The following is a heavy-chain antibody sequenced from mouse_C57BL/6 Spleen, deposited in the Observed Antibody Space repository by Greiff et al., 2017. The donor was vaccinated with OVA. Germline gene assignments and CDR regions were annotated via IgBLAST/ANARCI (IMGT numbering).Heavy chain of an antibody. D-gene: IGHD1-1*01. CDR1: GFSLTSYG. CDR3: ARGDGSSYYWYFDV. J-gene: IGHJ1*03. V-gene: IGHV2-2*01. Sequence: QVHVKQSGPGLVQPSQRLSITCTVSGFSLTSYGVHWVRQSPGKGLEWLGVIWSGGSTDYNAAFISRLSISKDNSKSQVFLKMNSLQADDTAIYYCARGDGSSYYWYFDVWGTGTTVTVSS. CDR2: IWSGGST.